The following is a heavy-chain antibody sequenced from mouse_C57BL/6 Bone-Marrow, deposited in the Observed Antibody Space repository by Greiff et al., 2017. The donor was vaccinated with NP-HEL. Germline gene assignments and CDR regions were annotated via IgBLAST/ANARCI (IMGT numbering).Heavy chain of an antibody. CDR3: ADYGSSYEGHWYFDV. J-gene: IGHJ1*03. D-gene: IGHD1-1*01. CDR2: IHPNSGST. CDR1: GYTFTSYW. V-gene: IGHV1-64*01. Sequence: QVHVKQPGAELVKPGASVKLSCKASGYTFTSYWMHWVKQRPGQGLEWIGMIHPNSGSTNYNEKFKSKATLTVDKSSSTAYMQLSSLTSEDSAVYYCADYGSSYEGHWYFDVWGTGTTVTVSS.